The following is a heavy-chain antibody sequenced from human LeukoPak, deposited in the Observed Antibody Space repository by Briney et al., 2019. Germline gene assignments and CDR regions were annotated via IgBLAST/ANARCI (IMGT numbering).Heavy chain of an antibody. Sequence: GASVKVSCKASGYTFTRYGISWVRQAPGQGLEWMGWISAYNGNTNYAQKLQGRVTMTTDTSTSTAYMELRSLRSDDTAVYYCARAGGVVVPAAIFDYWGQGTLVTVSS. J-gene: IGHJ4*02. CDR1: GYTFTRYG. CDR3: ARAGGVVVPAAIFDY. CDR2: ISAYNGNT. V-gene: IGHV1-18*04. D-gene: IGHD2-2*01.